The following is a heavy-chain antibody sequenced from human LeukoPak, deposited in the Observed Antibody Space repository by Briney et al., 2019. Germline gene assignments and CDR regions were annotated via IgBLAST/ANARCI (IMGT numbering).Heavy chain of an antibody. CDR1: GFNFDDNA. D-gene: IGHD6-13*01. CDR2: ISWNSDHV. J-gene: IGHJ3*01. Sequence: PGRSLRLSCAASGFNFDDNAMHWVRQAPGKGLEWVAGISWNSDHVVYADSVKGRFTISRDNAKYSLYLQMNSLRAEDTAVYYCVRGVSISSTWYNDLWGQGTMVTVSS. V-gene: IGHV3-9*01. CDR3: VRGVSISSTWYNDL.